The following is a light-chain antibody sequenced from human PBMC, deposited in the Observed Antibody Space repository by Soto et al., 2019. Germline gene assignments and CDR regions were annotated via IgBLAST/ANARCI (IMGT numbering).Light chain of an antibody. V-gene: IGKV2D-29*01. Sequence: IVLTPSPGTLSLSPGERAALSCRASQNVGINLVWYLQKSGHPPQLLIFEVSNRFSGVPDRFSGSGSGTDFTLKISRVEAEDVGVYYCMQSIQFPRTFGGGAKVDI. J-gene: IGKJ4*01. CDR1: QNVGIN. CDR2: EVS. CDR3: MQSIQFPRT.